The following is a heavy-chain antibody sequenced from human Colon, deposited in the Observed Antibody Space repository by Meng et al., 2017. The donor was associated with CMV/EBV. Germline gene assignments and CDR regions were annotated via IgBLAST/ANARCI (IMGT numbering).Heavy chain of an antibody. V-gene: IGHV3-74*01. Sequence: SCAASGFTFSSYWMHWVRQAPGKGLVWVSRINSDGSSTSYADSVKGRFTISRDNAKNTLYLQMNSLRAEDTAVYYCAREGVRFLAWLSPTGDYYYYGMDVWGQGTTVTVSS. CDR2: INSDGSST. CDR1: GFTFSSYW. J-gene: IGHJ6*02. D-gene: IGHD3-3*01. CDR3: AREGVRFLAWLSPTGDYYYYGMDV.